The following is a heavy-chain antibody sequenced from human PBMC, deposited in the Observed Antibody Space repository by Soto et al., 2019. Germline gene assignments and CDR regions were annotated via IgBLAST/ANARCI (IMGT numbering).Heavy chain of an antibody. CDR1: GYTFSNYG. V-gene: IGHV1-18*01. J-gene: IGHJ4*02. CDR3: AREREYSSSSSSFDY. CDR2: ISLYSDGT. D-gene: IGHD6-6*01. Sequence: ASVKVSCKTSGYTFSNYGITWVRQAPGQPLEWLGWISLYSDGTNYAQKFQGRVTMTTDTSTSTAYMELRSLRSDDTAVYYCAREREYSSSSSSFDYWGQGTLVTVSS.